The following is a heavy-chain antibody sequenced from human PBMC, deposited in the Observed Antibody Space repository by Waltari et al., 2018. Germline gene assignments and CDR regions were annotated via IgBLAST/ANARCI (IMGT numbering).Heavy chain of an antibody. CDR1: GGSFSYYY. CDR2: IKHTGNT. V-gene: IGHV4-34*01. D-gene: IGHD3-22*01. J-gene: IGHJ5*02. CDR3: ARPLPVGGYYWDL. Sequence: QVQLQLWGAGLLKPSETLSLTCAVYGGSFSYYYWTWIRQPPGMGLGWMGEIKHTGNTNSNPSLRSRVTLSIDTSKSQISLNLRSVTAADTAVYYCARPLPVGGYYWDLWAQGTLVTVSS.